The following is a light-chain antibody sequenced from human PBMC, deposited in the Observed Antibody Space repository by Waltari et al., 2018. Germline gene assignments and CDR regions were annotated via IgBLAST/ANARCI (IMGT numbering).Light chain of an antibody. J-gene: IGKJ4*01. CDR1: QRISNW. CDR2: KAS. V-gene: IGKV1-5*03. CDR3: QQYNSYSLLT. Sequence: DIQMTQSPSPLSASVGDRFTITCRASQRISNWLAWYQQKQGKAPKLLIYKASTLESGVPSRFSGSGSGTEFTRTIISLQPDDFATYYCQQYNSYSLLTFGGGTKVEIK.